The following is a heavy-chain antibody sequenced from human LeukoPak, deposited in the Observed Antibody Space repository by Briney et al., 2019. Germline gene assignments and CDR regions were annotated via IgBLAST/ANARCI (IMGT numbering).Heavy chain of an antibody. Sequence: SETLSLTCAVYGGSFSGYYWSWIRQPPGKGLEWIGEINHSGTTNYNPSLKSRVTISVDTSKNQFSLMLRSVTAADTAVYYCARDRVGYYDSSGLDAFDIWGQGTMVTVSS. CDR1: GGSFSGYY. J-gene: IGHJ3*02. CDR2: INHSGTT. CDR3: ARDRVGYYDSSGLDAFDI. D-gene: IGHD3-22*01. V-gene: IGHV4-34*01.